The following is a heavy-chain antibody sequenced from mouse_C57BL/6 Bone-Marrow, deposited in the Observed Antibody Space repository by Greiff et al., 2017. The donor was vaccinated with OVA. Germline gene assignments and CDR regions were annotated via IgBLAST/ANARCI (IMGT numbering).Heavy chain of an antibody. CDR2: IYPGDGDT. CDR1: GYAFSSSW. J-gene: IGHJ1*03. D-gene: IGHD1-1*01. Sequence: QVQLKQSGPELVKPGASVKISCKASGYAFSSSWMNWVKQRPGKGLEWIGRIYPGDGDTNYNGKFKGKATLTADKSSSTAYMQLSSLTSEDSAVYFCARAGDYYGSSYVDFDVWGTGTTVTVSS. CDR3: ARAGDYYGSSYVDFDV. V-gene: IGHV1-82*01.